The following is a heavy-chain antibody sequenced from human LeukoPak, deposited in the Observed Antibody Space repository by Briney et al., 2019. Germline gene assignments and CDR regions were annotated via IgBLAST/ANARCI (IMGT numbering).Heavy chain of an antibody. CDR1: GGSISSHY. CDR3: ARGLQH. J-gene: IGHJ1*01. Sequence: SETLSLTWTVSGGSISSHYWSWIRQPPGKGLEWIGDIYNSGSTNYNPSLKSRVTISVDTSKNQFSLKLSSVTAADTAVYYCARGLQHWGQGTLVTVSS. CDR2: IYNSGST. V-gene: IGHV4-59*11.